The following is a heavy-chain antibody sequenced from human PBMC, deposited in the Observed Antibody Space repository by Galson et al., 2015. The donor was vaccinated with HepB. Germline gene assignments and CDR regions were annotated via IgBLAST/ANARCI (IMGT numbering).Heavy chain of an antibody. CDR3: ATDRSFDY. J-gene: IGHJ4*02. D-gene: IGHD3-10*01. Sequence: SLRLSCAASGFSFSNYWMHWVRQAPGKGLVWVSRINSDGSSTSYADSVKGRFTISRDNAKNTLYLQMNSLRAEDTAVFYCATDRSFDYWGQGTLVTVPS. CDR2: INSDGSST. V-gene: IGHV3-74*01. CDR1: GFSFSNYW.